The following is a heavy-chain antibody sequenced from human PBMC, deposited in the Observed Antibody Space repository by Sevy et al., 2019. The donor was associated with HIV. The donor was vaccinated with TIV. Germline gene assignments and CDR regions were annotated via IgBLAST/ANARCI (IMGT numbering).Heavy chain of an antibody. V-gene: IGHV3-30*02. CDR3: AKDRKVLLVVYAIPFDALDI. Sequence: GGSLRLSCAASGFTFSNYGIHWVRQAPGKGLEWVAFIRYDGSNEYYVDSVKGRFTISRDNSKSRLYLQMNSLSAEDTAVYYCAKDRKVLLVVYAIPFDALDIWGQGTMVTVSS. CDR2: IRYDGSNE. CDR1: GFTFSNYG. J-gene: IGHJ3*02. D-gene: IGHD2-8*02.